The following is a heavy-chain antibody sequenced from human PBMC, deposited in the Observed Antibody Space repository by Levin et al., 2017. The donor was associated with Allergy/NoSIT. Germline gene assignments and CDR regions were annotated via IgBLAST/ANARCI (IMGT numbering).Heavy chain of an antibody. D-gene: IGHD4-17*01. J-gene: IGHJ4*02. Sequence: GGSLRLSCTASGFTFGDYAMSWFRQAPGKGLEWVGFIRSKAYGGTTEYAASVKGRFTISRDDSKSIAYLQMNSLKTEDTAVYYCTRDYGDVDFDYWGQGTLVTVSS. CDR1: GFTFGDYA. V-gene: IGHV3-49*03. CDR3: TRDYGDVDFDY. CDR2: IRSKAYGGTT.